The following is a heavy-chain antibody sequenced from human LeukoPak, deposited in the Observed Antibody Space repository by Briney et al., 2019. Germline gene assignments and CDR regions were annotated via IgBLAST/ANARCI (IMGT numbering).Heavy chain of an antibody. D-gene: IGHD5-18*01. CDR3: ARDPPGYSYGSDYYYGMDV. V-gene: IGHV4-39*07. Sequence: SEALSLTCTVSGGSISSSSYYWGWIRQPPGKGLEWIGSIYYSGSTYYNPSLKSRDTISVDTSKNQFSLKLSSVTAADTAVYYCARDPPGYSYGSDYYYGMDVWGQGTTVTVSS. J-gene: IGHJ6*02. CDR2: IYYSGST. CDR1: GGSISSSSYY.